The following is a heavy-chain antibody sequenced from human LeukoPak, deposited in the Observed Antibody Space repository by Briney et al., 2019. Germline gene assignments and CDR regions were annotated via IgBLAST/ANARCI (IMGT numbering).Heavy chain of an antibody. CDR1: GFTFSSHD. CDR3: AKDFEVRQQLPSFFDY. D-gene: IGHD6-13*01. Sequence: SGGSLRLSCAASGFTFSSHDMHWVRQAPGKGLEWVAIISYDGGKKDYADSVKGRFTISRDNSKNTLYLQMNSLRAEDTAVYYCAKDFEVRQQLPSFFDYWGQGTLVTVSS. CDR2: ISYDGGKK. J-gene: IGHJ4*02. V-gene: IGHV3-33*05.